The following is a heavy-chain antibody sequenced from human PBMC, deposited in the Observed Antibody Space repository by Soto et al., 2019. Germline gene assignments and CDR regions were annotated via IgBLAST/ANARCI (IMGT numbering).Heavy chain of an antibody. Sequence: QVQLQESGPGLVKPSETLSLTCTVSGGSISSYYWSWIRQPPGKGLEWIGYIYYSGSTNYNPSLKSRVTISVDTSKNQFSLKLSSVTAADTAVYYCARSTDRYSYAFDIWGQGTMVTVSS. V-gene: IGHV4-59*08. CDR3: ARSTDRYSYAFDI. CDR1: GGSISSYY. CDR2: IYYSGST. D-gene: IGHD2-21*01. J-gene: IGHJ3*02.